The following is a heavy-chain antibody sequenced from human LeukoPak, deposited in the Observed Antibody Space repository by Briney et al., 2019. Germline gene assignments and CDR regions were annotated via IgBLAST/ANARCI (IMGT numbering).Heavy chain of an antibody. J-gene: IGHJ6*02. Sequence: SETLSLTCSVSIGSISSSKWWSWVRQSPVKGLEWIGEIYLYGTTNYNPSFTSRVTMSVDKSRNQFSLKLTSVTAADTAVYYCARQKWEQQGRDYYFNGLDVWGPGTTVIVSS. CDR1: IGSISSSKW. V-gene: IGHV4-4*02. D-gene: IGHD1/OR15-1a*01. CDR2: IYLYGTT. CDR3: ARQKWEQQGRDYYFNGLDV.